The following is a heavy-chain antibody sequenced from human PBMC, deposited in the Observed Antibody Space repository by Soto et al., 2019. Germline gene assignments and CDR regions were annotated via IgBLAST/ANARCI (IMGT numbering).Heavy chain of an antibody. J-gene: IGHJ4*02. D-gene: IGHD1-26*01. V-gene: IGHV3-23*01. CDR3: AKGEVGAITGLEY. CDR1: GVTFSNYA. CDR2: ISGSTGKT. Sequence: EVQVLESGGGLVQPGGSLRLSCAASGVTFSNYAMSWVRQAPGKGLEWVSAISGSTGKTYYADSVKGRFTISRDNSKNMLYLQMHSLRAEDTAVYYCAKGEVGAITGLEYWGQGTLVTVSS.